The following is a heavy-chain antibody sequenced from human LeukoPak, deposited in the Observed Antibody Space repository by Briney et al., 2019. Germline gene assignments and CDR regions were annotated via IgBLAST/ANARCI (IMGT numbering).Heavy chain of an antibody. J-gene: IGHJ4*02. Sequence: SETLSLTCTVSGDSISTSSYYWGWIRQPPGKGLEWLGSIYYSGSTYYNPSLKSRVSISVDTSKNQFPLNLYAVTAADTAVFYCARSYYYDYRQIDYWGQGTLVTVSS. D-gene: IGHD3-22*01. CDR3: ARSYYYDYRQIDY. V-gene: IGHV4-39*01. CDR1: GDSISTSSYY. CDR2: IYYSGST.